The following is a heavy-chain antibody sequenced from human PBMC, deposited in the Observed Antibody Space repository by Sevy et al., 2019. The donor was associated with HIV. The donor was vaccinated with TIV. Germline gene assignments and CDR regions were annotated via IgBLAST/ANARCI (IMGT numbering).Heavy chain of an antibody. CDR1: GYTFTGYY. J-gene: IGHJ5*02. CDR3: ARDLTPLMITFGGVIAPSLNWFDP. CDR2: INPNSGGT. Sequence: ASVKVSCKASGYTFTGYYMHWVRQAPGQGLEWMGRINPNSGGTNYAQKFQGRVTMTRDTSSSTAYMELSRLRSDDTAVYYCARDLTPLMITFGGVIAPSLNWFDPWGQGTLVTVS. D-gene: IGHD3-16*02. V-gene: IGHV1-2*06.